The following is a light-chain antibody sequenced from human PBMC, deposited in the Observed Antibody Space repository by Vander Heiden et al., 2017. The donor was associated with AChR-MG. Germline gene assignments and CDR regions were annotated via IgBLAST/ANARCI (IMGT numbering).Light chain of an antibody. Sequence: HAVLTQSSSLTPPAGPSASLTRTLHSALPLGTYRIYWFLSPPGSPPHYPLRFKSESDKQQGSGVPSRFSGSRDLSANAGILLISGLQSEDEADYYCMNWHSSAWVFGGGTKLTVL. CDR2: FKSESDK. J-gene: IGLJ3*02. CDR1: SALPLGTYR. CDR3: MNWHSSAWV. V-gene: IGLV5-45*02.